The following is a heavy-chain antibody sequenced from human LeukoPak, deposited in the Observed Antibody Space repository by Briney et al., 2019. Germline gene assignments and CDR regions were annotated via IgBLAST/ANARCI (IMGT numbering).Heavy chain of an antibody. CDR2: IYSSGGT. V-gene: IGHV4-59*01. Sequence: SETLSLTCTVSGFSISTYSWSWIRQPPGKGLEWVGYIYSSGGTDHNPSLKSRVTMSVGTSTNQLSLKLNSVTAADTAVYYCARAKRWENDAFDIWGQGTLVTVAS. D-gene: IGHD1-26*01. J-gene: IGHJ3*02. CDR1: GFSISTYS. CDR3: ARAKRWENDAFDI.